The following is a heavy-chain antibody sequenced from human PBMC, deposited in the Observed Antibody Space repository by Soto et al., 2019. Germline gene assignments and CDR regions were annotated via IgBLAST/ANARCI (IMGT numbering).Heavy chain of an antibody. Sequence: PGGSLRLSCTSSGFTFSIYAMSWVRQAPGKGLEWVSDISGSGGSTNYADSVKGRFTVSRDNSKNTLYLQMNSLRAEDTAVYYCTMGSGTTSSFDYWGQGTLVTVSS. CDR1: GFTFSIYA. CDR3: TMGSGTTSSFDY. D-gene: IGHD1-7*01. CDR2: ISGSGGST. V-gene: IGHV3-23*01. J-gene: IGHJ4*02.